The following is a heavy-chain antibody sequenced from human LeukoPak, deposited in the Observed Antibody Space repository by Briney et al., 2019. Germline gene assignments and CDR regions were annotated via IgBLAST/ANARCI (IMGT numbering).Heavy chain of an antibody. D-gene: IGHD3-3*01. Sequence: ASVKVSCKASGYTFTSYGISWVRQAPGQGLEWMGWINPNSGGTNYAQKLQGRVTMTRDTSISTAYMELSRLRSDDTAVYYCARVGYDFSYYYMDVWGKGTTVTVSS. J-gene: IGHJ6*03. CDR3: ARVGYDFSYYYMDV. CDR2: INPNSGGT. CDR1: GYTFTSYG. V-gene: IGHV1-2*02.